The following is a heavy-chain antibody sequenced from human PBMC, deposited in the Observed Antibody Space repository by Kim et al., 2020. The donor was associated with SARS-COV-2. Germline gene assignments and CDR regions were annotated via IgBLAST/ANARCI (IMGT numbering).Heavy chain of an antibody. CDR2: FDPEDGET. J-gene: IGHJ4*02. D-gene: IGHD3-16*02. CDR3: ATVDDYVWGSYLLI. V-gene: IGHV1-24*01. Sequence: ASVKVSCKVSGYTLTELSMHWVRQAPGKGLEWMGGFDPEDGETIYAQKFQDRVTMTEDTSTDTAYMELSSLRSEDTAVYYCATVDDYVWGSYLLIWGQGTLVTVSS. CDR1: GYTLTELS.